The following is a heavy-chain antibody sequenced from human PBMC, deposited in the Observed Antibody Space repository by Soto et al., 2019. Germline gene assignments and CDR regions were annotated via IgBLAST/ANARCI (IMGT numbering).Heavy chain of an antibody. D-gene: IGHD3-3*01. Sequence: QVQLQESGPGLVKPSETLSLTCTVSGGSISSFYWSWIRQPPGKGLEWIGYIYYSGSTNYNPSLKSRVTISVDTPKSQFSLKLSSVTAADTAVYYCARGYSDFWSGYLGWFDPWGQGTLVTVSS. CDR1: GGSISSFY. CDR3: ARGYSDFWSGYLGWFDP. J-gene: IGHJ5*02. CDR2: IYYSGST. V-gene: IGHV4-59*01.